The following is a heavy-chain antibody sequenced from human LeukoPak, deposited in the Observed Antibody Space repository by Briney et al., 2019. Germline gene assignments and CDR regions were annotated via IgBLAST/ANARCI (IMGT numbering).Heavy chain of an antibody. V-gene: IGHV3-48*02. D-gene: IGHD1-26*01. CDR3: ASSGSYRFDY. CDR1: GFTLSSYS. Sequence: GGSLRPSCAASGFTLSSYSMNWVRQAPGKGLEWVSHITASGTAMFYADSVKGRFTISRDNAKNSLYLQMNSLRDEDTAVYYCASSGSYRFDYWGQGTLVTVSS. J-gene: IGHJ4*02. CDR2: ITASGTAM.